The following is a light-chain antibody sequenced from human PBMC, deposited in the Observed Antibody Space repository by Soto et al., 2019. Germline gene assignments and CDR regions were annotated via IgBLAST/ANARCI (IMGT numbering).Light chain of an antibody. J-gene: IGKJ1*01. V-gene: IGKV3-11*01. CDR1: QRVSSS. CDR3: QPRTYGWT. CDR2: DAS. Sequence: EIVLTQSPATLSLSPGERATLSCRASQRVSSSLGWYQQKPGQPPRLLIYDASKRVTGIPARFSGSGSGTDFAFAISSIAREDFVVYFLQPRTYGWTFGQGTKVEIK.